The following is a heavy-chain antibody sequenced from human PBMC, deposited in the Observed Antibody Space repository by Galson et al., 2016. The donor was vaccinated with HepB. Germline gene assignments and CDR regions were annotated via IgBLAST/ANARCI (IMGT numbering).Heavy chain of an antibody. V-gene: IGHV4-61*08. CDR2: IHYSGNT. CDR1: GGSVISGGYY. J-gene: IGHJ4*02. D-gene: IGHD5-24*01. Sequence: SETLSLTCTVSGGSVISGGYYWSWIRQPPGKGLEWIGYIHYSGNTNYSPSLKSRVTMSVDTSKNHFSLKLSSVTAADTAVYYCARGQHVMALIRFFDYWGRGTLVTVSS. CDR3: ARGQHVMALIRFFDY.